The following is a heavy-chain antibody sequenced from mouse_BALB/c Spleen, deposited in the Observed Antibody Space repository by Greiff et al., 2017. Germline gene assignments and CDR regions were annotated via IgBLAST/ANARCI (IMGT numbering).Heavy chain of an antibody. V-gene: IGHV1S81*02. D-gene: IGHD1-1*01. CDR2: INPSNGGT. J-gene: IGHJ2*01. Sequence: VQLQQSGAELVKPGASVKLSCKASGYTFTSYYMYWVKQRPGQGLEWIGEINPSNGGTNFNEKFKSKATLTVDKSSSTAYMQLSSLTSEDSAVYYGTRVLGDYWGQGTTLTVSS. CDR1: GYTFTSYY. CDR3: TRVLGDY.